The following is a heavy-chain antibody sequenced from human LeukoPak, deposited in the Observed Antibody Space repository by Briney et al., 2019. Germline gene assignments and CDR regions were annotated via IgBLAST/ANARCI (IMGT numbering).Heavy chain of an antibody. CDR2: IYKSGST. CDR3: AREEYYQDSNGYSYYFHS. J-gene: IGHJ4*02. CDR1: GGSIGWDY. V-gene: IGHV4-4*07. Sequence: SETLSLTCTVSGGSIGWDYWSWIRQSAGKGLEWIGRIYKSGSTNYNPSFRSRVTMSVDTSKNQFSLSVTSVTAADTAVYYCAREEYYQDSNGYSYYFHSWGQGSLVTVSS. D-gene: IGHD3-22*01.